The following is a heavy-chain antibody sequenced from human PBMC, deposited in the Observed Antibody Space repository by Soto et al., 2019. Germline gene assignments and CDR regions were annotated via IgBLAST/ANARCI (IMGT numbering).Heavy chain of an antibody. Sequence: GGSLRLSCAASGFTVSSNYMSWVRQAPGKGLEWVSVIYSGGSTYYADSVKGRFTISRDNSKNTLYLQMNSLRAEDTAVYYCARVRRGGVWFGEQIYYYYYMDVWGKGTTVTVSS. D-gene: IGHD3-10*01. V-gene: IGHV3-66*01. CDR2: IYSGGST. CDR3: ARVRRGGVWFGEQIYYYYYMDV. CDR1: GFTVSSNY. J-gene: IGHJ6*03.